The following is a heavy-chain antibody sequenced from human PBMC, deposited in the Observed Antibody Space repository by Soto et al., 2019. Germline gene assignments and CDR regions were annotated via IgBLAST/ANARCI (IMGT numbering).Heavy chain of an antibody. CDR2: IYYSGST. Sequence: SETLSLTCTVSGGSISSYYWSWIRQPPGKGLEWIGYIYYSGSTNYNPSLKSRVTISVDTSKNQNSLKLSSVSFADTAVFYFARLYCSGGSCSKYNWFDPWGQGTLVTVSS. CDR1: GGSISSYY. J-gene: IGHJ5*02. D-gene: IGHD2-15*01. CDR3: ARLYCSGGSCSKYNWFDP. V-gene: IGHV4-59*01.